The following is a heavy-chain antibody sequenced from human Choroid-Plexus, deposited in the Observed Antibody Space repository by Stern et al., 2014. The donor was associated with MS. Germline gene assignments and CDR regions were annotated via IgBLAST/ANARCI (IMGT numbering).Heavy chain of an antibody. Sequence: EVQLVESGGGLVQPGGSLRLSCVASGFTLSDHYMDWVRQAPGKGLEWVGRNKNKANSYTSQYAASVKGRIVISRDDSKNSLYLKMNSLKSEDTAVYYCVRVSGSSGSDFWGQGTLVSVSS. J-gene: IGHJ4*02. D-gene: IGHD6-19*01. CDR1: GFTLSDHY. CDR3: VRVSGSSGSDF. CDR2: NKNKANSYTS. V-gene: IGHV3-72*01.